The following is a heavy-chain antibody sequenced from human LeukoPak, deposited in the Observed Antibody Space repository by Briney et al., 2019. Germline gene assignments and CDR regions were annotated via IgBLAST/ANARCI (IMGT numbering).Heavy chain of an antibody. CDR3: ARRWNYGRNYYIDV. D-gene: IGHD1-7*01. V-gene: IGHV4-34*01. CDR1: GGSFSHYY. J-gene: IGHJ6*03. Sequence: SETLSLTCAVYGGSFSHYYWSWIRQSPGMGLEWIGEINDSGTINYNPSLMSRVTISLDKSKNQFSLRLSSATAAGTAVYYCARRWNYGRNYYIDVWGKGATVSVSS. CDR2: INDSGTI.